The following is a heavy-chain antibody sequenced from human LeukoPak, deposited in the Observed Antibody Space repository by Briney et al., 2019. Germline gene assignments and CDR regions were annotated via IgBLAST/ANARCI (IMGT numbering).Heavy chain of an antibody. Sequence: GGSLRLSCAASGFTVSSNYMSWVRQAPGKGLEWVSVIYSGGSTYYADSVKGRFAISRDNSKNTLYLQMNSLRAEDTAVYYCARDTRYFDWLLTSYGMDVWGQGTTVTVSS. CDR3: ARDTRYFDWLLTSYGMDV. V-gene: IGHV3-53*01. CDR1: GFTVSSNY. J-gene: IGHJ6*02. D-gene: IGHD3-9*01. CDR2: IYSGGST.